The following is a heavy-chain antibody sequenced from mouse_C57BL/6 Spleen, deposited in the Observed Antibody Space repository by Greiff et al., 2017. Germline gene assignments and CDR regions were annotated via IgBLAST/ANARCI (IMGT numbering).Heavy chain of an antibody. CDR1: GYTFTDYY. Sequence: QVQLQQSGAELVKPGASVKISCKASGYTFTDYYINWVKQRPGQGLEWIGKIGPGSGSTYYNEKLKGKATLTADKSSRTAYMQLSSLTSEDSAVSFCARLDGYYRYYFDYWGQGTTLTVSS. CDR2: IGPGSGST. J-gene: IGHJ2*01. CDR3: ARLDGYYRYYFDY. V-gene: IGHV1-77*01. D-gene: IGHD2-3*01.